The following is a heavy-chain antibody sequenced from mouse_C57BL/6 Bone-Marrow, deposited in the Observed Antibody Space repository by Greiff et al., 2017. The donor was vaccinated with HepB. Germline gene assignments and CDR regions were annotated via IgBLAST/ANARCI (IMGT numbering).Heavy chain of an antibody. V-gene: IGHV5-9-1*02. CDR2: ISSGGDYI. D-gene: IGHD1-1*01. Sequence: EVQVVESGEGLVKPGGSLKLSCAASGFTFSSYAMSWVRQTPEKRLEWVAYISSGGDYIYYADTVKGRFTISRDNARNTLYLQMSSLKSEDTAMYYCTRDKAYYGSSSYYFDYWGQGTTLTVSS. CDR3: TRDKAYYGSSSYYFDY. J-gene: IGHJ2*01. CDR1: GFTFSSYA.